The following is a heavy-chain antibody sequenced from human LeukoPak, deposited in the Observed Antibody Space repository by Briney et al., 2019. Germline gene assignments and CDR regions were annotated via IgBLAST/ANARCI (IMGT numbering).Heavy chain of an antibody. D-gene: IGHD3-22*01. CDR3: ARAPRPPWGDSSGLDY. CDR2: INPNGGST. V-gene: IGHV1-46*01. CDR1: GYTFTNYY. Sequence: GASVKVSCKASGYTFTNYYMHWVRQAPGQGLEWMGIINPNGGSTSYAQKFQGRVTMTRDTSTSTVYMDLSSLRSEDTAVYYCARAPRPPWGDSSGLDYWGQGTLVTVSS. J-gene: IGHJ4*02.